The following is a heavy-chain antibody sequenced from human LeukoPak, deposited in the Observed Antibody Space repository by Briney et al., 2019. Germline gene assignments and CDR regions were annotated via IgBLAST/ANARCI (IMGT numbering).Heavy chain of an antibody. CDR2: INHSGST. J-gene: IGHJ5*02. Sequence: SETLSLTCSVSGHSISSGYYWGWIRQPPGKGLEWIGEINHSGSTNYNPSLKSRVTISVDTSKNQFSLKLSSVTAADTAVYYCARGNRVVKHWFDPWGQGTLVTVSS. V-gene: IGHV4-38-2*02. CDR3: ARGNRVVKHWFDP. D-gene: IGHD3-16*02. CDR1: GHSISSGYY.